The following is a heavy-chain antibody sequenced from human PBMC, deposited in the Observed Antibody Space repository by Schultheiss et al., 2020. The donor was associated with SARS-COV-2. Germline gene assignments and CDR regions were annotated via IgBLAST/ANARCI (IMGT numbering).Heavy chain of an antibody. CDR2: IKQDGSEK. J-gene: IGHJ4*02. CDR3: ARGASTTSSRPGGN. D-gene: IGHD2-2*01. Sequence: GGSLRLSCAASGFTFSSYWMSWVRQAPGKGLEWVANIKQDGSEKYYVDSVKGRFTISRDNAKNTLYLQMNSLRAEDTAVYYCARGASTTSSRPGGNWGQGTLVTVSS. CDR1: GFTFSSYW. V-gene: IGHV3-7*01.